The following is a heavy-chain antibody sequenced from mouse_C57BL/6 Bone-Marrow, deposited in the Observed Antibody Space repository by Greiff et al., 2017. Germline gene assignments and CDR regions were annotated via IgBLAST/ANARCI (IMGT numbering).Heavy chain of an antibody. Sequence: EVKLMESGGGLVQPGGSLKLSCAASGFTFSDYYMYWVRQTPEKRLEWVAYISNGGGSPYYPDTVKGRFTISSDNAKNTLYLQMRHLKSEYTAMYYCERQGTGTAAWFACWGKETLVTVSA. CDR1: GFTFSDYY. V-gene: IGHV5-12*01. D-gene: IGHD4-1*01. CDR2: ISNGGGSP. J-gene: IGHJ3*01. CDR3: ERQGTGTAAWFAC.